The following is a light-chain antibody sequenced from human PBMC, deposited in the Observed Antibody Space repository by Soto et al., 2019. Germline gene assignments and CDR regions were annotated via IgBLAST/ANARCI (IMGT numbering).Light chain of an antibody. Sequence: EIVMTQSPATLSVSPGERATLSFSASQSVSSNLAWYQQKPGQAPRLLIYGASTRATGIPARFSGSGSGTEFTLTISSLQSEDFAVYYCQQYNNWPSGVFTFGPGTKVDI. CDR1: QSVSSN. V-gene: IGKV3-15*01. CDR2: GAS. J-gene: IGKJ3*01. CDR3: QQYNNWPSGVFT.